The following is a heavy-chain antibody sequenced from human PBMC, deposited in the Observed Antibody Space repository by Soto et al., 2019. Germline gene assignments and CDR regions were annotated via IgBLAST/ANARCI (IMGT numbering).Heavy chain of an antibody. V-gene: IGHV3-30*04. Sequence: QVQLVESGGGVVQPGRSLRLSCAASGFTFSRYALHWVRQAPGKGLEWVAVISYDGSNKYYADSVKGRFTISRDNSKNTLYLQMSSLRNEDTAVYYCASGGPCMNTLFDYWCQGTLVTVPS. CDR3: ASGGPCMNTLFDY. CDR2: ISYDGSNK. D-gene: IGHD3-16*01. J-gene: IGHJ4*02. CDR1: GFTFSRYA.